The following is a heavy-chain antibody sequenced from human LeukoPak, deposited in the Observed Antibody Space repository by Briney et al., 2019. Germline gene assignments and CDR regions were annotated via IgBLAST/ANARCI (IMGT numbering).Heavy chain of an antibody. CDR3: ARTSLSRTYYDFWSGHGVESWFDP. J-gene: IGHJ5*02. D-gene: IGHD3-3*01. CDR1: GFSLSTSGMR. CDR2: IDWDDDK. Sequence: SGPTLVNPTQTLTLTCTFSGFSLSTSGMRVSWIRQPPGKALEWLARIDWDDDKFYSTSLKTRLTISKDTSKNQVVLTMTNMDPVDTATYYCARTSLSRTYYDFWSGHGVESWFDPWGQGTLVTVSS. V-gene: IGHV2-70*04.